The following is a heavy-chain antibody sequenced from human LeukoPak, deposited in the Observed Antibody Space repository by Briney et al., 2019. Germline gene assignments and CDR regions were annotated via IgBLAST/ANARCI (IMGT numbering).Heavy chain of an antibody. V-gene: IGHV3-74*01. Sequence: PGGSLRLSCAASGNYWMHWVRQAPGKGLVWVSHINSDGSWTSYADSVKGRFTISKDNAKNTVYLQMNSLRAEGTAVYYCVSFYETYWGRGTLVTVPS. CDR1: GNYW. J-gene: IGHJ4*02. D-gene: IGHD2/OR15-2a*01. CDR2: INSDGSWT. CDR3: VSFYETY.